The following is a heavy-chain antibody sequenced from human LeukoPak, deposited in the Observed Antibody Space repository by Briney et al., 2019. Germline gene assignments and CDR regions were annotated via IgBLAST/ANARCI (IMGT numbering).Heavy chain of an antibody. D-gene: IGHD3-3*01. Sequence: GGSLRLSCAASGFTFSSYWMSWVRQAPGKGLEWVANIKRDGSEKYYVDSVKGRFTISRDNAKNSLYLQMNSLRAEDTAVYYCARDAQYYDFWSGYYDYYYYMDVWGKGTTVTVSS. V-gene: IGHV3-7*01. CDR2: IKRDGSEK. CDR3: ARDAQYYDFWSGYYDYYYYMDV. J-gene: IGHJ6*03. CDR1: GFTFSSYW.